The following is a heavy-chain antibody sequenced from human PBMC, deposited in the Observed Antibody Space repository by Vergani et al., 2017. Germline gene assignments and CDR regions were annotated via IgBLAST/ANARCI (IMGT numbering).Heavy chain of an antibody. D-gene: IGHD2-15*01. CDR2: IIPILGIA. CDR1: GGTFSSYA. J-gene: IGHJ5*02. Sequence: QVQLVQSGAEVKKPGSSVKVSCKASGGTFSSYAISWVRQAPGQGLEWMGRIIPILGIANYAQKFQGRVTITADKSTSTAYIELSSLRSEDTAVYYCARGPDIVVVVAATEDGGWFDPWGQGTLVTVSS. V-gene: IGHV1-69*04. CDR3: ARGPDIVVVVAATEDGGWFDP.